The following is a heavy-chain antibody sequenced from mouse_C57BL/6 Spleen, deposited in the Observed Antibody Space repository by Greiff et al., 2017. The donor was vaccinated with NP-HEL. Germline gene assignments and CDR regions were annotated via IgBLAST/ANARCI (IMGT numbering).Heavy chain of an antibody. CDR2: IDPEDGET. CDR3: ARITTVVATNFDV. Sequence: VQLQQSGAELVKPGASVKLSCTASGFNIKDYYMHWVKQRTEQGLEWIGRIDPEDGETKYDPKFQGKATITADTSSNTAYLQLSSLTSEDTAVYYCARITTVVATNFDVWGTGTTVTVSS. CDR1: GFNIKDYY. V-gene: IGHV14-2*01. D-gene: IGHD1-1*01. J-gene: IGHJ1*03.